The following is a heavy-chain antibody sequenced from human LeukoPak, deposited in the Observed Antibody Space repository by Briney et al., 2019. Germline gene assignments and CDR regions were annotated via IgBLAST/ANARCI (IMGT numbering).Heavy chain of an antibody. CDR3: ASDYCSSTSCYRYLFDY. V-gene: IGHV4-34*01. Sequence: PSETLSLTCAVYGGSFSGYYWSWIRQPPGKGLEWIGEINHSGSTNYNPSLKSRVTISVDTSKNQFSLKLSSVTAADTAVYYCASDYCSSTSCYRYLFDYWGQGTLVTVSS. J-gene: IGHJ4*02. CDR2: INHSGST. CDR1: GGSFSGYY. D-gene: IGHD2-2*01.